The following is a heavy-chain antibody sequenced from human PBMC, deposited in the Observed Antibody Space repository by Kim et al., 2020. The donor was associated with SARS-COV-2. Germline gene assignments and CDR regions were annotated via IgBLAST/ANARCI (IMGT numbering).Heavy chain of an antibody. D-gene: IGHD2-8*02. Sequence: SETLSLTCSVSGASISSSYYYWGWIPQPPGKGREWIGSINYSGTTYHTPSLKRRITLSVDTTQVYFSLKLISATAADAAVYYCASRHPTGGCFDFWGRGTLVTVPS. CDR2: INYSGTT. CDR1: GASISSSYYY. CDR3: ASRHPTGGCFDF. J-gene: IGHJ2*01. V-gene: IGHV4-39*02.